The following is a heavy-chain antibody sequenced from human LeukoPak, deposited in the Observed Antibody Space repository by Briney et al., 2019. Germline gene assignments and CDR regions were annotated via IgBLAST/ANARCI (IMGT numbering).Heavy chain of an antibody. D-gene: IGHD3-10*01. CDR1: GYTFTSYD. Sequence: ASVKVSCKASGYTFTSYDINWVRQATGQGLEWMGWINPNSGGTNYAQKFQGWVTMTRDTSISTAYMELSRLRSDDTAVYYCARGSLLWFGELLSVEYWGQGTLVTVSS. CDR2: INPNSGGT. V-gene: IGHV1-2*04. J-gene: IGHJ4*02. CDR3: ARGSLLWFGELLSVEY.